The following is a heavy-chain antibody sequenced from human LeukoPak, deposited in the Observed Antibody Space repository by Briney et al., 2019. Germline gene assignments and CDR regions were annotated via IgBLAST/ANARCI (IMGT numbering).Heavy chain of an antibody. CDR3: AKDQSPVDKGSWELDY. Sequence: PGGSLRLSCAASGFAFSRYAMTWVRQAPGKGLEWVSAISGSGGSTYYADSVRGRFAISRDSSKNTLYLQMNSLRAEDTAVYYCAKDQSPVDKGSWELDYWGQGTSVTVSS. V-gene: IGHV3-23*01. CDR2: ISGSGGST. D-gene: IGHD3-10*01. CDR1: GFAFSRYA. J-gene: IGHJ4*02.